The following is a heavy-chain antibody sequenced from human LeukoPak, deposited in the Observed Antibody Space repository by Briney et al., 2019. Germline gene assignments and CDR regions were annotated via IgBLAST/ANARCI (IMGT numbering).Heavy chain of an antibody. J-gene: IGHJ3*02. Sequence: PGGSLRLSCAASGFTFDDYAMPWVRQAPGKGLEWVSGISWNSGSIGYADSVEGRFTISRDNAKNSLYLQMNSLRAEDTALYYCAKATLKGGAFDIWGQGTMVTVSS. CDR1: GFTFDDYA. CDR3: AKATLKGGAFDI. CDR2: ISWNSGSI. V-gene: IGHV3-9*01.